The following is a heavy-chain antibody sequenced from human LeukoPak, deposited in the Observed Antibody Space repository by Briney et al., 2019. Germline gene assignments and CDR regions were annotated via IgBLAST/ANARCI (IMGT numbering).Heavy chain of an antibody. CDR3: ASLDLYYYDSSGYSGFGY. D-gene: IGHD3-22*01. CDR1: GGSISSYY. V-gene: IGHV4-59*01. J-gene: IGHJ4*02. Sequence: PSETLSLTCTVSGGSISSYYWSWIRQPPGKGLEWIGYIYYSGSTNYNPSLKSRVTISVDTSKNQSSLKLSSVTAADTAVYYCASLDLYYYDSSGYSGFGYWGQGTLVTVSS. CDR2: IYYSGST.